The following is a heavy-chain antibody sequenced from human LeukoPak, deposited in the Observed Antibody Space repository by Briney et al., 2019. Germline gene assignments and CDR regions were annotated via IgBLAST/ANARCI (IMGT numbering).Heavy chain of an antibody. D-gene: IGHD1-1*01. Sequence: SETLSLTCNISGGSISSFYWSWIRQPAGKGLEWIGRLSTRGNTDYNPSLKSRVTLSVDTSNNQFSLKLSSVTAADTAVYYCARGSRPRIYFDYWGQGTLVTVSS. V-gene: IGHV4-4*07. CDR3: ARGSRPRIYFDY. CDR1: GGSISSFY. CDR2: LSTRGNT. J-gene: IGHJ4*02.